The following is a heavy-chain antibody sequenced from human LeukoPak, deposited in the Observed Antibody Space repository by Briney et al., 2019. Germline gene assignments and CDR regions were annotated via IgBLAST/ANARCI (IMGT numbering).Heavy chain of an antibody. CDR3: ARSGLLWFGGLRAFDI. Sequence: ASVKVSCKASGCTFTSYDINWVRQATGQGLEWMGWMNPNSGNTGYAQKFQGRVTMTRNTSISTAYMELSSLRSEDTAVYYCARSGLLWFGGLRAFDIWGQGTMVTVSS. J-gene: IGHJ3*02. V-gene: IGHV1-8*01. CDR1: GCTFTSYD. CDR2: MNPNSGNT. D-gene: IGHD3-10*01.